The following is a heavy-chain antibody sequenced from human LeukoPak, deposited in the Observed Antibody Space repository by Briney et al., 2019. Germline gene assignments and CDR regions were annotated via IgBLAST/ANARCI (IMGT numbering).Heavy chain of an antibody. CDR3: ATETSRPTGGY. V-gene: IGHV4-31*03. CDR2: TYYSGST. D-gene: IGHD1-14*01. Sequence: SETLSLTCTVSGGSISSGGYYWSWIRQHPGKGLEWIGYTYYSGSTYYNPSLKSRVTISVDTSKNQFSLKLSSVTAADTAVYCCATETSRPTGGYWGQGTLVTVSS. CDR1: GGSISSGGYY. J-gene: IGHJ4*02.